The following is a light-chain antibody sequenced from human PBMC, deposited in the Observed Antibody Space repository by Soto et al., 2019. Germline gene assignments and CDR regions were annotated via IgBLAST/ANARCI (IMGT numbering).Light chain of an antibody. CDR3: QQYNSYSRT. V-gene: IGKV1-5*03. CDR1: QGVSTW. CDR2: EAS. Sequence: IQLTQSPSTLSGSVGDRVTITCRASQGVSTWLAWYQQRPSQAPKLLVYEASKLQSGVPSRFSASGSVRDFTLTISSLQPEDSATYYCQQYNSYSRTFGQGTKVDIK. J-gene: IGKJ1*01.